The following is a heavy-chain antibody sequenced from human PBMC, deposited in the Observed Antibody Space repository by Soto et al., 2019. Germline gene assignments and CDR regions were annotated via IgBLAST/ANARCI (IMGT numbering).Heavy chain of an antibody. Sequence: GGSLRLSCAASGFTFSSYAMSWVRQAPGKGLEWVSAISGSGGSTYYADSVKGRFTISRDNSKNTLYLQMNSLRAEDTAVYYCAKDGASGRGYCSSTSCSAPDAFDIWGQGTMVTVSS. CDR1: GFTFSSYA. J-gene: IGHJ3*02. V-gene: IGHV3-23*01. D-gene: IGHD2-2*01. CDR2: ISGSGGST. CDR3: AKDGASGRGYCSSTSCSAPDAFDI.